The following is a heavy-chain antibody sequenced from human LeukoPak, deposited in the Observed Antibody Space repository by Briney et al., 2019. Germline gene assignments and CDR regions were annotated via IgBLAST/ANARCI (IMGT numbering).Heavy chain of an antibody. D-gene: IGHD2-2*01. J-gene: IGHJ4*02. CDR3: ASDSLVPAGAYFDY. V-gene: IGHV1-69*01. Sequence: GPSVKVSCKASGGTFSSYAISWVRQAPGQGLEWMGGIIPIFGTANYAQKFQGRVTITADESTSTAYMELSSLRSEDTAVYYCASDSLVPAGAYFDYWGQGTLVTVAS. CDR1: GGTFSSYA. CDR2: IIPIFGTA.